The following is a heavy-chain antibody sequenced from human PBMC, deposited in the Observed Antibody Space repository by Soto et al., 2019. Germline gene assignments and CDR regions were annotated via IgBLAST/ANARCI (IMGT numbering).Heavy chain of an antibody. V-gene: IGHV3-48*03. CDR2: ISSRGSAH. Sequence: GSLRLSCAASGFSFNAYAMDWVRQAPGKGLEWLSYISSRGSAHFYADSVEGRFTISRDNAKNSLYLQMNSLGAEDTAVYYCVRELAVAGYDYWGQGTLVTVSS. D-gene: IGHD6-19*01. CDR1: GFSFNAYA. J-gene: IGHJ4*02. CDR3: VRELAVAGYDY.